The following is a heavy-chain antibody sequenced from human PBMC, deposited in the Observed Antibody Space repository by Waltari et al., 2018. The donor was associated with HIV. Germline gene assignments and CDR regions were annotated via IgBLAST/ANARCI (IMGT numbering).Heavy chain of an antibody. Sequence: QVQLVESGGGVVQPGGSLRLSCVASGFTFDNSGIHWVRQAPGEGLYWVASISYYGRHIYYADSVNGRFTISRDNSKNTVYLQMTSLRPEDTTVYSCAKEGWDLLEFGYYFDSWGQGTLVTVSS. CDR2: ISYYGRHI. D-gene: IGHD1-26*01. V-gene: IGHV3-30*18. CDR1: GFTFDNSG. CDR3: AKEGWDLLEFGYYFDS. J-gene: IGHJ4*01.